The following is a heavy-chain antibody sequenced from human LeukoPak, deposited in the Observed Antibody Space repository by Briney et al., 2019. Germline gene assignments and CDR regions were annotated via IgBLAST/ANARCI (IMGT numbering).Heavy chain of an antibody. Sequence: RTGGSLRLSCAASGFTFSSYAMNWVRQAPGKGLEWVANIKQDGSEKYYVDSVKGRFTISRDNAKNSLYLQMNSLRAEDTAVYYCARRYFDNWGQGTLVTVSS. V-gene: IGHV3-7*01. CDR3: ARRYFDN. J-gene: IGHJ4*02. CDR2: IKQDGSEK. CDR1: GFTFSSYA.